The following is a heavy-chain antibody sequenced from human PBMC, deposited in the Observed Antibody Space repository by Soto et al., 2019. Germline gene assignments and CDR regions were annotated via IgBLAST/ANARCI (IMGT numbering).Heavy chain of an antibody. CDR1: DGSISSYY. CDR2: ISYSGTT. V-gene: IGHV4-59*01. CDR3: ARHRRRSWPDY. Sequence: PSETLSLTCTVSDGSISSYYWSWIRQPPGKGLECIGCISYSGTTKYNPSLKNRVTILRDTSKNQFSLKLSSVTAADTAVYYCARHRRRSWPDYWGQGTLVTVSS. D-gene: IGHD6-13*01. J-gene: IGHJ4*02.